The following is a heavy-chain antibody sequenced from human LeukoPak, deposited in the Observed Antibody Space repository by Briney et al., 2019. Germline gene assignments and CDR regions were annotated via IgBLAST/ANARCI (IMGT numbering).Heavy chain of an antibody. Sequence: SETLSLTCTVSGDSISTYYWSWIRQPPGKGLEWTGYIYYSGSTSYNPSLRSRVTISVDTSKNQFSLRLSSVTAADTAVYYCARDPSLYSRSYGAFDIWGQGTMVTVSS. CDR3: ARDPSLYSRSYGAFDI. CDR2: IYYSGST. J-gene: IGHJ3*02. D-gene: IGHD6-6*01. V-gene: IGHV4-59*01. CDR1: GDSISTYY.